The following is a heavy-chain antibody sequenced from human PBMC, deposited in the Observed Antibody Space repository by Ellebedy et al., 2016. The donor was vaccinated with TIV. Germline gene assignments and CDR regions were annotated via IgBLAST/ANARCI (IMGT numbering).Heavy chain of an antibody. CDR2: ISDSGSGT. J-gene: IGHJ4*02. V-gene: IGHV3-23*01. D-gene: IGHD6-19*01. CDR3: ARDNYKVSVAGSN. Sequence: GESLKISCAASGFTFSSYAMCWVRQAPGKGLEWISTISDSGSGTFFADSVKGRFTISRDNSRNTLYLQMNSLRAEDTAVYYCARDNYKVSVAGSNWGQGTLVTVSS. CDR1: GFTFSSYA.